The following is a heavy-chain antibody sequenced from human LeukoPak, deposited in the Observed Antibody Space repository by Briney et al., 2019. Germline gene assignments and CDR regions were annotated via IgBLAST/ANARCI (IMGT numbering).Heavy chain of an antibody. CDR1: GGSIHSY. J-gene: IGHJ4*02. V-gene: IGHV4-4*07. CDR2: ISGSGTI. D-gene: IGHD2-2*02. CDR3: ARRRIYRLIDY. Sequence: KSSETLSLTCTVSGGSIHSYWSWIRQPAGKGLEWIGRISGSGTITYNPALQSRLTISIDTSKNQFSLKLSSVTAADTAVYYCARRRIYRLIDYWGQGTLVTVSS.